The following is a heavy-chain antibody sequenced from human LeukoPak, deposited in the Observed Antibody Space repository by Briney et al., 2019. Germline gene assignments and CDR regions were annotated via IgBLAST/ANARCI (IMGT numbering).Heavy chain of an antibody. CDR3: AKDTSIGRYCTNGVCSPFDY. CDR1: GSTFSSYA. CDR2: ISDTGATT. Sequence: GGSLRLSCAGSGSTFSSYAMSWVCQAPGKGLEWVSAISDTGATTYDADSVKGRFTISRDNSRSTLYLQMNSLRAEDTALYYCAKDTSIGRYCTNGVCSPFDYWGQGTLVTVSS. D-gene: IGHD2-8*01. V-gene: IGHV3-23*01. J-gene: IGHJ4*02.